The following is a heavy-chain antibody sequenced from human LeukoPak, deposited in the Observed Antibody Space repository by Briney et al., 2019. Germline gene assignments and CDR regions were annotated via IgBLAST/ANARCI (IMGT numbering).Heavy chain of an antibody. CDR2: ISGSGGST. J-gene: IGHJ4*02. V-gene: IGHV3-23*01. D-gene: IGHD5-12*01. Sequence: GGSLRLSCAASGFTFSSYAMSWVRQAPGKGLEWVSAISGSGGSTYYADSVKGRFTVSRDNSKNTLYLQMNSLRAEDTAVYYCAKDFVHGGYEFGGQGTLVTVSS. CDR3: AKDFVHGGYEF. CDR1: GFTFSSYA.